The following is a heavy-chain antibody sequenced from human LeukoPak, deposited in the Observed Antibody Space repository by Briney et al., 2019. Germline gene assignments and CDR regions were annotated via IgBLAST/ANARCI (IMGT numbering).Heavy chain of an antibody. CDR3: ATTGSGSYYDN. CDR1: GFSFSSSW. D-gene: IGHD1-26*01. J-gene: IGHJ4*02. CDR2: INDDETVT. V-gene: IGHV3-74*01. Sequence: GGSLRLSCAASGFSFSSSWMHWVRQVPGKGPAWVTRINDDETVTDYADSVKGRFTISRDNAKNTLFLQMDSLRAEDTAVYYCATTGSGSYYDNWGQGTLVTVSS.